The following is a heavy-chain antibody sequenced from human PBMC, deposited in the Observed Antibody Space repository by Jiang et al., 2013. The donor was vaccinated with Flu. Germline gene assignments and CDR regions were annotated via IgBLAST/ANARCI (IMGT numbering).Heavy chain of an antibody. Sequence: GYTFTGYYMHWVRQAPGQGLEWMGWINPNSGGTNYAQKFQGWVTMTRDTSISTAYMELSRLRSDDTAVYYCARALCGGDCYLAYFDYWGQGTLVTVSS. D-gene: IGHD2-21*02. V-gene: IGHV1-2*04. CDR2: INPNSGGT. CDR1: GYTFTGYY. CDR3: ARALCGGDCYLAYFDY. J-gene: IGHJ4*02.